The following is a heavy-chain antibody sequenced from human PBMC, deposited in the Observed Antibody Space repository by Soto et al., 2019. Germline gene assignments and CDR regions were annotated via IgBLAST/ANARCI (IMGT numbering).Heavy chain of an antibody. CDR2: IYYSGST. D-gene: IGHD6-13*01. CDR1: GGSISSGGYY. J-gene: IGHJ4*02. Sequence: PSETLSLTCTVSGGSISSGGYYWSWIRQHPGKGLEWIGYIYYSGSTYYNPSLKSRVTISVDTSKNQFSLKLSSVTAADTAVYYCAGVRSFIGAAAGGYYFDYWGQGTLVTVSS. CDR3: AGVRSFIGAAAGGYYFDY. V-gene: IGHV4-31*03.